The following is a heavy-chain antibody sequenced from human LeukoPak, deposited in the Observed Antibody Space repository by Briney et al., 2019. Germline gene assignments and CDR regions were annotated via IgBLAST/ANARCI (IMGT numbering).Heavy chain of an antibody. CDR1: GGSISSSSYY. Sequence: SETLSLTCTLSGGSISSSSYYWSWIGQPAGQGLDWIGHIFTTENTDYTPSLTSRVTMSIDTSRNQFSLELRSVTAADTAVYYCTRDPAFYGSGDWGQGTLVTVSS. J-gene: IGHJ4*02. CDR2: IFTTENT. CDR3: TRDPAFYGSGD. V-gene: IGHV4-61*09. D-gene: IGHD3-10*01.